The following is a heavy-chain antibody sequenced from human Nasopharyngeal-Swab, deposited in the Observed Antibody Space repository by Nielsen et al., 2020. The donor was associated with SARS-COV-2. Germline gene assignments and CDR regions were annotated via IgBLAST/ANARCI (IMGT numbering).Heavy chain of an antibody. CDR1: GGSISSSNW. Sequence: SETLSLTCAVSGGSISSSNWWSWVRQPPGKGLEWIGEIYHSGSTYYNPSLKSRVTISVDTSKDQFSLKLSSVTAAGTAVYYCAKVGGGYFDYWGQGTLVTVSS. CDR3: AKVGGGYFDY. J-gene: IGHJ4*02. V-gene: IGHV4-4*02. D-gene: IGHD2-15*01. CDR2: IYHSGST.